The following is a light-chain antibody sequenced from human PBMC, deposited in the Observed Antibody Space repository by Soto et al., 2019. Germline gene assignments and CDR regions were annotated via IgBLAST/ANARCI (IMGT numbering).Light chain of an antibody. CDR2: KAS. CDR1: QTITTS. Sequence: DIQMTQSPSTLSASVGDGVTITCRASQTITTSLAWYQQKPGKAPKLLIYKASSLESGVPSRFSGSGSRTEFTLTISSLQLDDFATDYCQQYDSYSVRTFGQGTKVEI. J-gene: IGKJ1*01. CDR3: QQYDSYSVRT. V-gene: IGKV1-5*03.